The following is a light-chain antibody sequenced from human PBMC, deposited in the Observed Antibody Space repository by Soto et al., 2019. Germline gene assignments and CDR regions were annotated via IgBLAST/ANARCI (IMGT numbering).Light chain of an antibody. Sequence: DIVLTQSPGTLSLSPGETASLSCRASQNVYTFLAWYQQKPGQSPRLLVYDASNRAKGIPDRFSGSGSGTDFTLTISSLEPEDFAVYYCQQYGSSPLTFGGGTKVEIK. CDR1: QNVYTF. CDR3: QQYGSSPLT. V-gene: IGKV3-20*01. CDR2: DAS. J-gene: IGKJ4*01.